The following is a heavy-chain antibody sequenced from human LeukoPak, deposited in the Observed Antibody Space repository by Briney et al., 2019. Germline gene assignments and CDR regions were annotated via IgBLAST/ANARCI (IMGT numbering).Heavy chain of an antibody. CDR1: GGSISGYY. Sequence: SETLSLTCTVSGGSISGYYWSWIRQPPGEGLEWIGYIFYSGSTNYNPSLKSEVTISVDTSKNQFSLELRFVAAADTAVYYCVRHPIRGVATADAFDIWGQGTMVTVSS. CDR2: IFYSGST. CDR3: VRHPIRGVATADAFDI. J-gene: IGHJ3*02. V-gene: IGHV4-59*08. D-gene: IGHD3-10*01.